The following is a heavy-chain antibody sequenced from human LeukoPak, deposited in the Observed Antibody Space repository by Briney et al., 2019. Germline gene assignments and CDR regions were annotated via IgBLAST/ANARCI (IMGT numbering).Heavy chain of an antibody. CDR1: GYSISSGYY. V-gene: IGHV4-38-2*02. J-gene: IGHJ4*02. CDR2: IYHSGNT. CDR3: ARGIGVAGIYNDY. Sequence: SETLSLTCTVSGYSISSGYYWGWIRQPPGEGLEWIGSIYHSGNTYYTPSLKSRVTISVDTSKNQFSLKLSSVTAADTAVYYCARGIGVAGIYNDYWGQGTLVTVSS. D-gene: IGHD6-19*01.